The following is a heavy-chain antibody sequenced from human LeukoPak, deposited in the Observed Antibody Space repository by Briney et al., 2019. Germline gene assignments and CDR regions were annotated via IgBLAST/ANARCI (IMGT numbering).Heavy chain of an antibody. V-gene: IGHV3-72*01. Sequence: SGGSLRLPCAASGFTFSDHYMDWVRQAPGKGLEWVGRTRNKANSYTTEYAASVKGRFTISRDDSKNSLYLQMNSLKTEDTAVYYCARADYGGNSGMYYFDYWGQGTLVTVSS. D-gene: IGHD4-23*01. J-gene: IGHJ4*02. CDR2: TRNKANSYTT. CDR3: ARADYGGNSGMYYFDY. CDR1: GFTFSDHY.